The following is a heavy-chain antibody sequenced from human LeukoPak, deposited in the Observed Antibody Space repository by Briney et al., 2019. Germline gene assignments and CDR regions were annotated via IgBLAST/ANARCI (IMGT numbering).Heavy chain of an antibody. Sequence: PSETLSLTCTVTAGSISSSIYYWGWIRQPPGKGLEWIGEINHSGSTNYNPSLKSRVTISVDTSKNQFSLKLSSVTAADTAVYYCARTGPRDFWSGRYYYYYYMDVWGKGTTVTVSS. D-gene: IGHD3-3*01. J-gene: IGHJ6*03. V-gene: IGHV4-39*07. CDR2: INHSGST. CDR1: AGSISSSIYY. CDR3: ARTGPRDFWSGRYYYYYYMDV.